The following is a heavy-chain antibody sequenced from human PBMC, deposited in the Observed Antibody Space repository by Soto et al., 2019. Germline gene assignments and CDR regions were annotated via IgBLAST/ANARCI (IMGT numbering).Heavy chain of an antibody. V-gene: IGHV1-46*01. CDR2: INPNGGST. CDR1: GYTFTSFY. D-gene: IGHD7-27*01. Sequence: QVQLVQSGAEVKNPGASVKLSCKASGYTFTSFYIHWVRQAPGQGLEWMAIINPNGGSTNYAPNLQGRVTLTRDTSTNTVYIELSSLGSEDTAVYHCARGLTSGDYWGQGTLVTVSS. CDR3: ARGLTSGDY. J-gene: IGHJ4*02.